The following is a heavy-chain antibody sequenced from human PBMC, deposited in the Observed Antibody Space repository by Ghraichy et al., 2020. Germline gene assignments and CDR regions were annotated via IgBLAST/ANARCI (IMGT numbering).Heavy chain of an antibody. V-gene: IGHV2-5*02. D-gene: IGHD4-11*01. J-gene: IGHJ5*02. CDR2: IFWDDDK. CDR3: AHRHRDYTKNWFDP. Sequence: SGPTLVKPTQTLTLTCTFSGFSLSTSGVGVGWIRQPPGKALEWLALIFWDDDKRYSPSLKSRLTITKDTSKNQVVLTMTNMDPVDTATYYCAHRHRDYTKNWFDPWGQGTLVTVSS. CDR1: GFSLSTSGVG.